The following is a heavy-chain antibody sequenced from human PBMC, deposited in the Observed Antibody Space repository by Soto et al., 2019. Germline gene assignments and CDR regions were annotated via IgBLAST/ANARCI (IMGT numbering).Heavy chain of an antibody. CDR2: IYYSGST. CDR1: GGSISSYY. D-gene: IGHD6-6*01. J-gene: IGHJ2*01. V-gene: IGHV4-59*01. Sequence: SETLSLTCTVSGGSISSYYWSWIRQPPGKGLEWIGYIYYSGSTNYTPSLKSRVTISVETSKCRFSLKLSSVTAADTAVYYCARARRAARTYWYFGLWGSGTLVTVSS. CDR3: ARARRAARTYWYFGL.